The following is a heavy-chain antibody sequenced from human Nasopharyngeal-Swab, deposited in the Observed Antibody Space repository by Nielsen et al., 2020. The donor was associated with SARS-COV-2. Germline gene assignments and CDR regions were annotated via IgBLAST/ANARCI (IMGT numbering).Heavy chain of an antibody. V-gene: IGHV3-21*01. CDR1: GFTFSSYT. D-gene: IGHD2-2*02. CDR2: ISSGSSFL. J-gene: IGHJ3*02. Sequence: GALKISCAASGFTFSSYTMNWVRPAPGRGLEWVSSISSGSSFLYFADSVKGRFTFSRDNAKNSLYLQMNSLRAEDTAVYYCARVYCSSSSCYTGFDIWGQGTMVTVSS. CDR3: ARVYCSSSSCYTGFDI.